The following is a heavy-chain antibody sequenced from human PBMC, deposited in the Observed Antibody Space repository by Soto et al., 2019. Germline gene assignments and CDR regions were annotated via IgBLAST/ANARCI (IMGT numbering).Heavy chain of an antibody. J-gene: IGHJ5*02. D-gene: IGHD6-13*01. CDR3: ARGYSSSWYSASPSLGVLFDP. CDR2: IDWDDDK. V-gene: IGHV2-70*01. Sequence: SGPTLVNPTQTLTLTCTFSGFSLSTSGMCVSWIRQPPGKALEWLALIDWDDDKYYSTSLKTRLTISKDTSKNQVVLTMTNMDPVDTATYYCARGYSSSWYSASPSLGVLFDPWGQGTLVTVSS. CDR1: GFSLSTSGMC.